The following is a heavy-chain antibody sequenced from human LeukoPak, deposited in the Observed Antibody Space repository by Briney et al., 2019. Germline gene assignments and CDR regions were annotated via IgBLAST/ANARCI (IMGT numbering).Heavy chain of an antibody. CDR1: GGSFSGYY. V-gene: IGHV4-34*01. Sequence: SETPSLTCAVYGGSFSGYYWSWIRQPPGKGLEWIGEINHSGSTNYNPSLKSRVTISVDTSKNQFSLKLSSVTAADTAVYYCARGSWYNWNYGLDYWGQGTLVTVSS. CDR2: INHSGST. CDR3: ARGSWYNWNYGLDY. J-gene: IGHJ4*02. D-gene: IGHD1-7*01.